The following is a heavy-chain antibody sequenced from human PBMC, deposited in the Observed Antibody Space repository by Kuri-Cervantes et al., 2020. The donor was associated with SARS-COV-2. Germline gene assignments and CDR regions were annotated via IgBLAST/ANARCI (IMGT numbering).Heavy chain of an antibody. D-gene: IGHD3-3*01. CDR3: ARAQLRFLEWSFDY. CDR2: FNHSGST. V-gene: IGHV4-34*01. J-gene: IGHJ4*02. Sequence: WVRQPPGKGLEWIGEFNHSGSTNYNPSLKSRVTISVDTSKNQFSLKLSSVTAADTAVYYCARAQLRFLEWSFDYWGQGTLVTVSS.